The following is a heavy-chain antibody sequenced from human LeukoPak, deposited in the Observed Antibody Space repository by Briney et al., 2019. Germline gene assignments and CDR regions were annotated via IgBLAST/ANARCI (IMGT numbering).Heavy chain of an antibody. CDR2: INPNGGST. CDR1: GYTFTTYY. J-gene: IGHJ4*02. Sequence: ASVKVSCKASGYTFTTYYMHWVRQAPGQGLDWMGIINPNGGSTIYAQKFLGRGTMSRDTSTDTVYMDLSSLRSDDTAVYYCARGGMGIQLWSFDDWGQGTLVTVSS. V-gene: IGHV1-46*01. D-gene: IGHD5-18*01. CDR3: ARGGMGIQLWSFDD.